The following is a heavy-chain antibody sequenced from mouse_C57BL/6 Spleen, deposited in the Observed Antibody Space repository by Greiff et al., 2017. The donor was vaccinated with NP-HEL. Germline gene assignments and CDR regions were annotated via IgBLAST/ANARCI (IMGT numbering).Heavy chain of an antibody. V-gene: IGHV1-82*01. CDR2: IYPGDGDT. D-gene: IGHD2-10*02. CDR1: GYAFSSSW. CDR3: ARSMGLPFDY. J-gene: IGHJ2*01. Sequence: VQLQQSGPELVKPGASVKISCKASGYAFSSSWMNWVKQRPGKGLEWIGRIYPGDGDTNYNGKFQGKATLTADKSSSTAYMQLSSLTSEDSAVYFCARSMGLPFDYWGQGTTLTVSS.